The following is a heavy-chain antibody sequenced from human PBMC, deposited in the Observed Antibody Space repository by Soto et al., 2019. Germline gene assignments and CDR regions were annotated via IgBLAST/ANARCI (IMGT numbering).Heavy chain of an antibody. V-gene: IGHV1-18*01. CDR3: ARDQGFRVVINSNWFDP. CDR1: GYTFSRYG. CDR2: ISAYNGNA. J-gene: IGHJ5*02. Sequence: ASVKVSCKASGYTFSRYGIMWVRQAPGQGLEWMGWISAYNGNANSAEKLRGRLTMTTDASTTTAYMELRSLRSDDTAIYYCARDQGFRVVINSNWFDPWGQGTLVTVSS. D-gene: IGHD2-21*01.